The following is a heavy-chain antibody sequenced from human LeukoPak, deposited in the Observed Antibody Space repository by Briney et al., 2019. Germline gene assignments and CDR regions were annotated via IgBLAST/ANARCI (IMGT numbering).Heavy chain of an antibody. V-gene: IGHV1-2*06. CDR2: INPNSGGT. CDR3: ARGIAGYSSGHYFDY. Sequence: EASVKVSCKASGYTFTGYYMHWVRQAPGQGLEWMGRINPNSGGTNYAKKFQGRVTMTRDTSISTAYMELSRLRSDDTAVYYCARGIAGYSSGHYFDYWGQGTLVTVSS. J-gene: IGHJ4*02. D-gene: IGHD6-19*01. CDR1: GYTFTGYY.